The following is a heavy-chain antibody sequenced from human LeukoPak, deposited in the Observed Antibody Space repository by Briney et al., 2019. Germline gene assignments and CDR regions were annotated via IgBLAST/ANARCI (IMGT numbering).Heavy chain of an antibody. D-gene: IGHD3-9*01. V-gene: IGHV5-51*01. CDR2: IYPGDSDT. J-gene: IGHJ6*04. CDR3: ARHPSYYDILTGYHYYYGMDV. Sequence: GESLKISCKGSGYSFTSYWIGWVRQMPGKGLEWMAIIYPGDSDTRYSPSFQGQVTISADKSISTAYLQWSSLKASDTAMYYCARHPSYYDILTGYHYYYGMDVWGKGTTVAVSS. CDR1: GYSFTSYW.